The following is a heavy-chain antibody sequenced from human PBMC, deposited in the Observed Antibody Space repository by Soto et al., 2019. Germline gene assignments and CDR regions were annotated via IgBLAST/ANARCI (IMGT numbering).Heavy chain of an antibody. CDR1: GFTFSSYE. Sequence: EVQLVESGGGLVQPGGSLRLSCAASGFTFSSYEMNWVRQAPGKGLEWVSYISSSGSTIYYADSVKGRFTISRDNAKNSLYLQMSSLSAEDTAVYYCAMIVRGEQQLDYWGQGTLVTVSS. V-gene: IGHV3-48*03. CDR3: AMIVRGEQQLDY. D-gene: IGHD6-13*01. CDR2: ISSSGSTI. J-gene: IGHJ4*02.